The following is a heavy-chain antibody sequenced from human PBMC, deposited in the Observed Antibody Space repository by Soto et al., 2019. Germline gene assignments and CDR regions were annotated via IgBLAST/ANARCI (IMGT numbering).Heavy chain of an antibody. CDR2: IKSKTDGGTT. Sequence: GGSLRFSCAASGFTFSNAWLSWVRQASGKGLEWVGRIKSKTDGGTTDYAAPVKGRFTISRDDSKNTLYLQMNSLKTEDTAVYYCTTDRGIIAAAGTGEASLAYWGQGTLVTVSS. D-gene: IGHD6-13*01. V-gene: IGHV3-15*01. J-gene: IGHJ4*02. CDR1: GFTFSNAW. CDR3: TTDRGIIAAAGTGEASLAY.